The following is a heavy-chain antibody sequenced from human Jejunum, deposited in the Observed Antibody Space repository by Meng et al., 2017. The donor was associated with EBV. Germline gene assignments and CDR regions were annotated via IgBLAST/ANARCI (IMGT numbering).Heavy chain of an antibody. CDR2: IYYTGRT. CDR3: ATSMSGYSYGYS. D-gene: IGHD5-12*01. Sequence: VLVQDSGPGLVHLSGTLSLTCAVSGASISSSHWWSWVRQAPGEGLEWIGEIYYTGRTNYNPSLKSRVSMSIDKSKNQFSLNLNSVTVADTAVYYCATSMSGYSYGYSWGQGTLVTVSS. J-gene: IGHJ5*02. V-gene: IGHV4-4*02. CDR1: GASISSSHW.